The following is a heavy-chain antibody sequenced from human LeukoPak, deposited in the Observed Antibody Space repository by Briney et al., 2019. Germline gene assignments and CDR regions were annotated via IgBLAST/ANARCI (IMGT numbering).Heavy chain of an antibody. CDR1: EFTFSRYG. CDR2: ISSSSSYM. Sequence: GGSLRLSCAASEFTFSRYGMNWVRQAPGKGLEWVSSISSSSSYMYYADSVKGRFTISRDNAKNSLYLQMNSLRAEDTAVYYCARDIDNYGDYIPYWGQGTLVTVSS. CDR3: ARDIDNYGDYIPY. J-gene: IGHJ4*02. D-gene: IGHD4-17*01. V-gene: IGHV3-21*01.